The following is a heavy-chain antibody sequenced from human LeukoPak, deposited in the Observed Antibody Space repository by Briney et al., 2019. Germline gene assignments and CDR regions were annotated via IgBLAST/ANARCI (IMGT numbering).Heavy chain of an antibody. CDR3: XXXXXXXXXXVTTXXXXYYMDV. D-gene: IGHD4-11*01. CDR2: XXXXXXTI. V-gene: IGHV3-48*01. J-gene: IGHJ6*03. Sequence: GGSLRLSCAASGFTFSSYSMNWVRQAPGKGLEWVSYXXXXXXTIYYADSVKGRFTISRDNAKNSLYLQMNSLRAEDTAVYYCXXXXXXXXXXVTTXXXXYYMDVWGKGTTXTVSS. CDR1: GFTFSSYS.